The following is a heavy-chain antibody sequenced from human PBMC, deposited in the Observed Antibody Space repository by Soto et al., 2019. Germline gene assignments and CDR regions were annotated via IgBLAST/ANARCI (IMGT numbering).Heavy chain of an antibody. J-gene: IGHJ4*01. CDR1: CGSIISSSYY. CDR3: LREEQLVDYWEVLAY. D-gene: IGHD6-13*01. CDR2: IYYSGST. Sequence: TLSLTCTVACGSIISSSYYCVWIRQPPGKGLEWIGSIYYSGSTSYNPSLKSRVTISVDTSKNQFSLKLSSVTAADTAVYYFLREEQLVDYWEVLAYRGHGTPVPVSS. V-gene: IGHV4-39*02.